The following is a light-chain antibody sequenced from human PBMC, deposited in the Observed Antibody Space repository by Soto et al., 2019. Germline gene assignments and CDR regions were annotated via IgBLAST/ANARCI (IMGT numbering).Light chain of an antibody. Sequence: SYELTQPPSVSVAPGKTASISCGGNDIGSKGVHWYQQKPGQAPVLVIYSDTDLPPVITERFSGSNSANLATLTISRVEAADEADYYCQVWDSGSAHVVFGGGTKLTVL. CDR2: SDT. CDR3: QVWDSGSAHVV. J-gene: IGLJ2*01. V-gene: IGLV3-21*01. CDR1: DIGSKG.